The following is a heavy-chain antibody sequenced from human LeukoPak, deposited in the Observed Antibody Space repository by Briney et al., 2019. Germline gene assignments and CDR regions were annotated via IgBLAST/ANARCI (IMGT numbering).Heavy chain of an antibody. V-gene: IGHV3-66*01. CDR2: IKSDGTT. D-gene: IGHD3-16*01. CDR1: GLTVSSNH. Sequence: GGSLRLSCAASGLTVSSNHMSWVRQAPGKGLEWVSLIKSDGTTEYADSVKGRFTISRDNAKNSLYLQMNSLRAEDTALYYCARRSEFGVVYYMDVWGKGTTVTVSS. J-gene: IGHJ6*03. CDR3: ARRSEFGVVYYMDV.